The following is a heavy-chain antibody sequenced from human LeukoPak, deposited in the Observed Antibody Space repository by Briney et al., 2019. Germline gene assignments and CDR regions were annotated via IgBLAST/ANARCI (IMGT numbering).Heavy chain of an antibody. V-gene: IGHV1-69*13. CDR1: GGTFSSYA. CDR3: AGESYSSSSRGWFDP. Sequence: SVKVSCKASGGTFSSYAISWVRQAPGQGLEWMGGIIPIFGTANYAQKFQGRVTITADESTSTAYMELSSLRSEDTAAYYCAGESYSSSSRGWFDPWGQGTLVTVSS. J-gene: IGHJ5*02. CDR2: IIPIFGTA. D-gene: IGHD6-6*01.